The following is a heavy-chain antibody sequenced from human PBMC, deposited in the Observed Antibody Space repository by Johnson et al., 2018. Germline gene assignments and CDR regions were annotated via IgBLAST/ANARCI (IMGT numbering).Heavy chain of an antibody. CDR1: GGSVSSGGYY. Sequence: QVQLQESGPGLVKPSQTLSLTCSVSGGSVSSGGYYWSWIRQPAGEGLQWTGRIHPSGATNFNPSLMSRVSISLDTPKNQFSLRLTSVTAADAAVYYCARERNGGYEGPDYWGQGTLVGVSS. V-gene: IGHV4-61*02. D-gene: IGHD5-12*01. CDR3: ARERNGGYEGPDY. CDR2: IHPSGAT. J-gene: IGHJ4*02.